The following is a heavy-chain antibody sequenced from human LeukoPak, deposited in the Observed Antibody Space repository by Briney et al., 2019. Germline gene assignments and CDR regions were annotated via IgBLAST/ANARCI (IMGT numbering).Heavy chain of an antibody. J-gene: IGHJ3*02. D-gene: IGHD3-22*01. CDR1: GYTFTGYY. V-gene: IGHV1-46*01. CDR3: AREHYYDSSGRGAFDI. Sequence: ASVKVSCKASGYTFTGYYMHWVRQAPGQGLEWMGIINPSGGSTSYAQKFQGRVTMTRDTSTSTVYMELSSLRSEDTAVYYCAREHYYDSSGRGAFDIWGQGTMVTASS. CDR2: INPSGGST.